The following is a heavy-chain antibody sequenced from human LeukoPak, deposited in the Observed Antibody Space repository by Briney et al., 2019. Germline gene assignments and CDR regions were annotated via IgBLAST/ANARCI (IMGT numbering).Heavy chain of an antibody. CDR2: IYYSGST. Sequence: SETLSLTCTVSGGSISSYYWSWIRQPPGKGLEWIGYIYYSGSTNYYPSLKSRVTISVDTSKNQFSLKLSSVTAADTAVYYCARSGRRWLQYYYYGMDVWGQGTTVTVSS. V-gene: IGHV4-59*08. D-gene: IGHD5-24*01. CDR1: GGSISSYY. J-gene: IGHJ6*02. CDR3: ARSGRRWLQYYYYGMDV.